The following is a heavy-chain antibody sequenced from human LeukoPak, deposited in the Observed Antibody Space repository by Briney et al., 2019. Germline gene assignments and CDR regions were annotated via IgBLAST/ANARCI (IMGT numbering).Heavy chain of an antibody. CDR1: GDSVSSSSAA. CDR3: ARVRFDYYDSSGYQDAFDI. J-gene: IGHJ3*02. Sequence: SQTLSLTCAISGDSVSSSSAAWNWIRQSPSRGLEWLGRTYYRSKWYNDYAVSVKSRITINPDTSKNQFSLQLNSVTPEDTAVYYCARVRFDYYDSSGYQDAFDIWGQGTMVTVSS. CDR2: TYYRSKWYN. V-gene: IGHV6-1*01. D-gene: IGHD3-22*01.